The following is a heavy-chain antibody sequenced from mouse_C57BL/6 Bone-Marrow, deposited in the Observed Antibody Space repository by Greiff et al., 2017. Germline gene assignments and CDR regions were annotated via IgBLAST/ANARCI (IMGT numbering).Heavy chain of an antibody. Sequence: EVMLVESGGGLVQPGGSLKLSCAASGFTFSDYGMAWVRQAPRKGPEWVAFISNLAYSIYYADTVTGRFTISRENAKNTLYLEMSSLWSEDTAMYYCARHRGTFYWYSDVWGTGTTVTVSS. CDR1: GFTFSDYG. V-gene: IGHV5-15*01. CDR2: ISNLAYSI. CDR3: ARHRGTFYWYSDV. J-gene: IGHJ1*03.